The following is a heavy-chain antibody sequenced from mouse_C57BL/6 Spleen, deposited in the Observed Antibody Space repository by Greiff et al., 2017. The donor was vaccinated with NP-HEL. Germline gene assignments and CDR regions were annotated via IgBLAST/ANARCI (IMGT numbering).Heavy chain of an antibody. V-gene: IGHV1-69*01. CDR3: ARRLGAYAMDY. J-gene: IGHJ4*01. CDR2: IDPSDSYT. CDR1: GYTFTSYW. Sequence: VQLQQSGAELVMPGASVKLSCKASGYTFTSYWMHWVKQRPGQGLEWIGEIDPSDSYTNYNQKFKGKSTLTVDKSSSTAYMQLSSLTSEDSAVYYCARRLGAYAMDYWGQGTSVTVSS. D-gene: IGHD4-1*01.